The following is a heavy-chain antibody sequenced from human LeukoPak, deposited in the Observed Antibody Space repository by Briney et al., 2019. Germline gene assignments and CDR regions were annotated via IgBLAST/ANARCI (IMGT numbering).Heavy chain of an antibody. CDR2: IIPIFGTA. CDR3: ARGQDYYDSSGYYRWNWFDP. D-gene: IGHD3-22*01. CDR1: GGTFSSYA. Sequence: SVKVSCKASGGTFSSYAISWVRQAPGQGLEWIGGIIPIFGTANYAQKFQGRVTITTDESTSTAYMELSSLRSEDTAVYYCARGQDYYDSSGYYRWNWFDPWGQGTLVTVSS. V-gene: IGHV1-69*05. J-gene: IGHJ5*02.